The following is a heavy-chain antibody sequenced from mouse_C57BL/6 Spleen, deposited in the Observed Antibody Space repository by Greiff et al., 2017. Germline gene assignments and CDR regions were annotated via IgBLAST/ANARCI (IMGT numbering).Heavy chain of an antibody. D-gene: IGHD3-3*01. CDR1: GYTFTDYE. J-gene: IGHJ2*01. Sequence: VQLQQSGAELVRPGASVTLSCKASGYTFTDYEMHWVKQTPVHGLEWIGAIDPETGGTAYNQKFKGKAILTADKSSSTAYMELRSLTSEDSAVYYGTRWGDGGYYFDYWGQGTTLTVSS. CDR3: TRWGDGGYYFDY. V-gene: IGHV1-15*01. CDR2: IDPETGGT.